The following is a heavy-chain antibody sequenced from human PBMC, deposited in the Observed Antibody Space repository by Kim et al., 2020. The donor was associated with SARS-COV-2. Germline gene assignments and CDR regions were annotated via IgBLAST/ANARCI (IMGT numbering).Heavy chain of an antibody. Sequence: SETLSLTCTVSGGSISSGGYYWSWIRQHPGKGLEWIGYIYYSGSTYYNPSLKSRVTISVDTSKNQFSLKLSSVTAADTAVYYCARDRGLWFGEQGGLDYWGQGTLVTVSS. V-gene: IGHV4-31*03. CDR1: GGSISSGGYY. J-gene: IGHJ4*02. CDR3: ARDRGLWFGEQGGLDY. D-gene: IGHD3-10*01. CDR2: IYYSGST.